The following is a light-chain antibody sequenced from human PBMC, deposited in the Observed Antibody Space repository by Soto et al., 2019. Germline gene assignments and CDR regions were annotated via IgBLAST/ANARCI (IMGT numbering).Light chain of an antibody. CDR1: SGHSSYI. CDR2: LGGSGSF. CDR3: ETWDSNTLV. Sequence: QPVLTQSSSASASLGSSVKLTCTLSSGHSSYIIAWHQQQPGKAPRYLMKLGGSGSFNKGSGVPDRFSGSSSGAARYLTIANLQYEDEADYYCETWDSNTLVFGGGTKLTVL. V-gene: IGLV4-60*02. J-gene: IGLJ3*02.